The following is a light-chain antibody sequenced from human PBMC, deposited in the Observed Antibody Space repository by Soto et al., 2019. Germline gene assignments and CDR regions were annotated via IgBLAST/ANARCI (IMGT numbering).Light chain of an antibody. CDR3: CSYSDTYTYV. V-gene: IGLV2-11*01. CDR2: GVS. Sequence: QSALTQPRSVSESPGQSVTISCTGTSSDVGGYDYLSWYQQHPGKAPKLLIYGVSERPSGVPDRFSGSKSGSTVSLTISGLQAEDEADYYCCSYSDTYTYVFGPGTKLTVL. CDR1: SSDVGGYDY. J-gene: IGLJ1*01.